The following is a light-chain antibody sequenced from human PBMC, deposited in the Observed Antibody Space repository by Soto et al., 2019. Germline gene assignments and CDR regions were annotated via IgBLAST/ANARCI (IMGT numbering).Light chain of an antibody. Sequence: EIVMTQSPAALPVSPGERATFSCRASQSVSSNLAWYQQKPGQAPRLLIYGASTRATGIPARFSGSGSGTEFTLTISSLQSEDFAVYYCQRYNNWPITFGQGTRLEIK. V-gene: IGKV3-15*01. CDR1: QSVSSN. J-gene: IGKJ5*01. CDR3: QRYNNWPIT. CDR2: GAS.